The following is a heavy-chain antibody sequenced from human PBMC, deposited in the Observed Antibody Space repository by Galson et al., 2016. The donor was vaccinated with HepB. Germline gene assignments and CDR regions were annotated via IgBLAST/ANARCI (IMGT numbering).Heavy chain of an antibody. CDR1: GYTFTTYY. CDR3: AREYRGGWFDY. J-gene: IGHJ4*02. D-gene: IGHD1-26*01. Sequence: SVKVSCKASGYTFTTYYLHWVRQAPGQGLEWMGVIYPSGGSTTSAQKFQGRVTMTRDTSTSTVYMELNSLRSEDTAGYYCAREYRGGWFDYWGQGTLVTVSS. CDR2: IYPSGGST. V-gene: IGHV1-46*01.